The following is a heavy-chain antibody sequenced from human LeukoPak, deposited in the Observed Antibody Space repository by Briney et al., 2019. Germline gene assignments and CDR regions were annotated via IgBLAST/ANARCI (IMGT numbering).Heavy chain of an antibody. CDR2: ISSSGSTI. V-gene: IGHV3-48*03. CDR3: AREGSSSSKYYFDY. J-gene: IGHJ4*02. D-gene: IGHD6-6*01. Sequence: GGSLRLSCAASGFTFSSYEMNWVRQAPGKGLEWVSYISSSGSTIYYADSVKGRFTFSRDNAKNSLYLQMNSLRAEDTAVYYCAREGSSSSKYYFDYWGQGTLVTVSS. CDR1: GFTFSSYE.